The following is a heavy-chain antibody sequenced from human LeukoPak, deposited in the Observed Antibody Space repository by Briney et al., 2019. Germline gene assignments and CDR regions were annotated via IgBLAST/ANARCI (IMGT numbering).Heavy chain of an antibody. D-gene: IGHD1-26*01. CDR2: ISNNGGYT. Sequence: GGSLRLSCAASGFTFSSSAMSWVRQAPGKGLEWVSAISNNGGYTYYADSVQGRFTISRDNSKSTLCLQMNSLRVEDTAVYYCVRDLGGRSGHWGQGTLVTVSS. CDR1: GFTFSSSA. CDR3: VRDLGGRSGH. V-gene: IGHV3-23*01. J-gene: IGHJ4*02.